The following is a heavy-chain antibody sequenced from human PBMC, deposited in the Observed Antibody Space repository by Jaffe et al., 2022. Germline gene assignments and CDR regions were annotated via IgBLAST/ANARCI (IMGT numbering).Heavy chain of an antibody. CDR1: GYTFTGYY. Sequence: QVQLVQSGAEVKKPGASVKVSCKASGYTFTGYYMHWVRQAPGQGLEWMGRINPNSGGTNYAQKFQGRVTMTRDTSISTAYMELSRLRSDDTAVYYCARDGDIVVVVAANMAYWGQGTLVTVSS. J-gene: IGHJ4*02. D-gene: IGHD2-15*01. V-gene: IGHV1-2*06. CDR3: ARDGDIVVVVAANMAY. CDR2: INPNSGGT.